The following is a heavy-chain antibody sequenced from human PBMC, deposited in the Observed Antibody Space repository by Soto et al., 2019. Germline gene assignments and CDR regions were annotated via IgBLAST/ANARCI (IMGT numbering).Heavy chain of an antibody. CDR3: ASLGRAAPGTRYFVDY. V-gene: IGHV5-10-1*01. Sequence: PGESLKISCKGSGYSFTSYWIRWVRQMPGQGLEWMGRIDPSDSYTNYSPSFQGHVTISADKSISTAYLQWSSLKASDTAMYYCASLGRAAPGTRYFVDYWGQGTLVTVSS. CDR2: IDPSDSYT. CDR1: GYSFTSYW. D-gene: IGHD6-13*01. J-gene: IGHJ4*02.